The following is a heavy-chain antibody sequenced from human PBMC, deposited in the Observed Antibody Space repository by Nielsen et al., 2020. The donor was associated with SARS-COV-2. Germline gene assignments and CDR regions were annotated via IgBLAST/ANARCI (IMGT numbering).Heavy chain of an antibody. CDR2: ISAYKGKT. Sequence: WVLQAPGKGLEGMGWISAYKGKTNYAQNFQGRVTMTTDRFTSTAYMELRSLSPDDTAVYYCARDSPYGWGNVHYLYGMDVWGQGTTVTVSS. CDR3: ARDSPYGWGNVHYLYGMDV. J-gene: IGHJ6*02. V-gene: IGHV1-18*01. D-gene: IGHD3-10*01.